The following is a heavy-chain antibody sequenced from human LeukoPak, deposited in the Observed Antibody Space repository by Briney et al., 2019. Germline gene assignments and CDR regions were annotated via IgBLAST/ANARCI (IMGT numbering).Heavy chain of an antibody. CDR1: GYTFTGYY. D-gene: IGHD6-13*01. V-gene: IGHV1-2*02. J-gene: IGHJ4*02. CDR3: ARNRRLAAVGTIDY. CDR2: INPNSGAT. Sequence: ASVKVSCKASGYTFTGYYMHWVRQAPGQGPEWMGWINPNSGATNHAQKFQGRVTMTRDTSISTAYMELSRLRSDDTAVYYCARNRRLAAVGTIDYWGQGTLVTVSS.